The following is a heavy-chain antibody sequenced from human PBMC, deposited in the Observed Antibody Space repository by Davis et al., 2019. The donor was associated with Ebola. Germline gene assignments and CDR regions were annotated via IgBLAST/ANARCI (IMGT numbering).Heavy chain of an antibody. J-gene: IGHJ4*02. CDR1: GGSISSSY. Sequence: PSETLSLTCTVSGGSISSSYWTWIRQPPGKGLEWIGYIYHSGCTNYNPSLKSRVSISVDTPKNQFSLKRASATAADTAVYFCARDGEGGDYQTDFWGQGTLVTVSS. CDR3: ARDGEGGDYQTDF. D-gene: IGHD3-10*01. V-gene: IGHV4-59*12. CDR2: IYHSGCT.